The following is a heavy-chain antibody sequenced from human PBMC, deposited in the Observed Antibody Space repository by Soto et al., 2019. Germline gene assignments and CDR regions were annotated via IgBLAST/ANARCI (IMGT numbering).Heavy chain of an antibody. CDR3: ARDLVYYYDSSGIGDAFDI. CDR2: ISAYNGNT. CDR1: GYTFTSYG. Sequence: ASVKVSCKASGYTFTSYGISWVRQAPGQGLEWMGWISAYNGNTNYAQKLQGRVTMTTDTSTSTAYMELRSLRSDDTAVYYCARDLVYYYDSSGIGDAFDIWGQGTMVTVSS. J-gene: IGHJ3*02. V-gene: IGHV1-18*04. D-gene: IGHD3-22*01.